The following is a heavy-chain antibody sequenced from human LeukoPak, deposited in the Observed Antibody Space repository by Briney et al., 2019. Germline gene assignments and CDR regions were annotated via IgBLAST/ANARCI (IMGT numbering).Heavy chain of an antibody. V-gene: IGHV3-64*01. D-gene: IGHD2-15*01. J-gene: IGHJ6*03. CDR2: ISSNGGST. CDR1: GFTFSSYA. CDR3: ARSLLGYCSGGSCYYYYYMDV. Sequence: GGSLRLSCAASGFTFSSYAMHWVHQAPGKGLEYVSAISSNGGSTYYANSVKGRFTISRDNSKNTLYLQMGSLRAEDMAVYYCARSLLGYCSGGSCYYYYYMDVWGKGTTVTISS.